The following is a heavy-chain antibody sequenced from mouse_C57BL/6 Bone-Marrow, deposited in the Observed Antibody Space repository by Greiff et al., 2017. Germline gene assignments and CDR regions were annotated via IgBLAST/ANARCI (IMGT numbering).Heavy chain of an antibody. CDR2: IDPEDGET. CDR3: TRSLIYYGTNY. J-gene: IGHJ2*01. V-gene: IGHV14-2*01. D-gene: IGHD1-1*01. CDR1: GFNIKDYY. Sequence: EVKLMESGAELVKPGASVKLSCKASGFNIKDYYIHWVKQRTEQGLEWIGRIDPEDGETKYAPKFQDKATITADTSSNPAYLQLSSLTSEDTSVYYCTRSLIYYGTNYWGQGTTLTVSS.